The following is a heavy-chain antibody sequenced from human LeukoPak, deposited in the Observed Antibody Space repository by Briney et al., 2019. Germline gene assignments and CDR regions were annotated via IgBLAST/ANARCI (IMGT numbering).Heavy chain of an antibody. CDR3: ARDTTLYYYDSSGPDY. J-gene: IGHJ4*02. Sequence: GGSLRLSCAASGFTFSDYRMMWVRQAQRKGREGVSSISSSSTSIYYADSVKGRFTTSRDNAKNSLFLQINSLRVEDTAVYYCARDTTLYYYDSSGPDYWGQGTLVTVSS. V-gene: IGHV3-48*01. CDR1: GFTFSDYR. CDR2: ISSSSTSI. D-gene: IGHD3-22*01.